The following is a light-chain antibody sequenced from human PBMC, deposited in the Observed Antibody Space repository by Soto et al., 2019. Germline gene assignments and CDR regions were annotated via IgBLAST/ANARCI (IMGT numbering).Light chain of an antibody. J-gene: IGKJ1*01. CDR2: TAS. CDR3: QQSFTAPWT. CDR1: QSISTF. V-gene: IGKV1-39*01. Sequence: DIQMTQSPSSLSASVGDRVTITCRASQSISTFLNWYQQKPGKAPNLLIYTASTLHGGVPSRFSGSGSGTDFTLTISSLQPEDFATYYCQQSFTAPWTFGLGTRVEIK.